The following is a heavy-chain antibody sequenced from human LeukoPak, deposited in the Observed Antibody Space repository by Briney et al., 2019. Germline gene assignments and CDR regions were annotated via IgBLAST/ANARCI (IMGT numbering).Heavy chain of an antibody. CDR2: IYTSGST. Sequence: SSETLSLTCTVSGGSISSGSYYWSWIRQPAGKGLEWIGRIYTSGSTNYNPSLKSRVTISVDTSKNQFSLKLSSVTAADTAVYYCARGASYHFDYWGQGTLVTVSS. CDR3: ARGASYHFDY. D-gene: IGHD1-26*01. J-gene: IGHJ4*02. CDR1: GGSISSGSYY. V-gene: IGHV4-61*02.